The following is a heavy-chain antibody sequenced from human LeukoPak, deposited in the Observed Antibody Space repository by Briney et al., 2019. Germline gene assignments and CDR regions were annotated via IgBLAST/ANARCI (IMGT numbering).Heavy chain of an antibody. V-gene: IGHV1-69*04. D-gene: IGHD2-2*02. Sequence: SVKVSCKASGYTFTSYGISWVRQAPGQGLEWMGRIIPILGIANYAQKFQGRVTITADKSTSTAYMELSSLRSEDTAVYYCARDTGYCSSTSCCTFDYWGQGTLVTVSS. CDR1: GYTFTSYG. CDR2: IIPILGIA. CDR3: ARDTGYCSSTSCCTFDY. J-gene: IGHJ4*02.